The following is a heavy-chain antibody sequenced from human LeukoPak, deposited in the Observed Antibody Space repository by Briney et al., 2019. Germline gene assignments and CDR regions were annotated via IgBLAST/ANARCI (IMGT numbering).Heavy chain of an antibody. D-gene: IGHD5-18*01. CDR1: GFTFSSNH. J-gene: IGHJ4*02. CDR2: IYSGGST. CDR3: VRGSYGPDY. Sequence: PGGSLRLSCAASGFTFSSNHMTWVRQAPGKGLEWVSVIYSGGSTYYADSVKGRFIISRDNSKNTLSLQMNSLRAEDTAVYYCVRGSYGPDYWGQGTLVTVSS. V-gene: IGHV3-53*01.